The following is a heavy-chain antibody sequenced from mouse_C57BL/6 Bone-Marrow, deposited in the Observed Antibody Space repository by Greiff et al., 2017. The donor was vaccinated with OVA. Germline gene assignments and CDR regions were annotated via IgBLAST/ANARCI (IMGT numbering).Heavy chain of an antibody. J-gene: IGHJ1*03. V-gene: IGHV1-59*01. Sequence: VQLQQPGAELVRPGTSVKLSCKASGYTFTSYWMHWVKQRPGQGLEWIGVIDPSDSYTNYNQKFKGKATLTVDTSSSTAYMQLSSLTSEDSAVYYCARGYYGSSYWYFDVWGTGTTVTVSS. CDR3: ARGYYGSSYWYFDV. CDR1: GYTFTSYW. D-gene: IGHD1-1*01. CDR2: IDPSDSYT.